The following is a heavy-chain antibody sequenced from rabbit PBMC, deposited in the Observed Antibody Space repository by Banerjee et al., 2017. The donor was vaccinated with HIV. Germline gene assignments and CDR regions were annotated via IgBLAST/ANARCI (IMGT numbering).Heavy chain of an antibody. Sequence: QSLEESGGDLVKPGASLTLTCTASGVDLSTYYYMCWVRQAPVKGLEWIACIYTGSSGRPYYATWAKSRFTISKTSSHTVTLQMTSLTVADTAPYFCAREDSGDGDEGPFKLWGPGTLVTVS. J-gene: IGHJ4*01. V-gene: IGHV1S40*01. D-gene: IGHD2-1*01. CDR2: IYTGSSGRP. CDR3: AREDSGDGDEGPFKL. CDR1: GVDLSTYYY.